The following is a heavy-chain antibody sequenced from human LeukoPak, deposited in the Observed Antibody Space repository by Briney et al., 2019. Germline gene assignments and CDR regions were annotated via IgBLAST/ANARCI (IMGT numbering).Heavy chain of an antibody. CDR3: ARDSAPSDWDYDY. V-gene: IGHV4-4*07. Sequence: SETLSLTCTVSGGSISSFYWSWIRQPAGKGLEWIGRIYSSGTTNYNPSLKSRLTMSVDTSKNQFSLKLSSVTAADTAVYYCARDSAPSDWDYDYWGQGTLVTVS. CDR2: IYSSGTT. CDR1: GGSISSFY. J-gene: IGHJ4*02. D-gene: IGHD1-7*01.